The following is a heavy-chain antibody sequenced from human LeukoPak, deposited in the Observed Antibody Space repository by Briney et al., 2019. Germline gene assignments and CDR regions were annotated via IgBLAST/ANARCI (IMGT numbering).Heavy chain of an antibody. CDR1: GASISGSGYY. J-gene: IGHJ4*02. CDR3: AKSGGYGLIDY. V-gene: IGHV4-39*01. Sequence: SETLSLTCTVSGASISGSGYYWGWIRQPPGKGLEWIGSIYSSGSTYYNASLQSRVTISIETSKNQISLRLNSVTAADTAIYYCAKSGGYGLIDYWGQGTLVTVSS. D-gene: IGHD1-26*01. CDR2: IYSSGST.